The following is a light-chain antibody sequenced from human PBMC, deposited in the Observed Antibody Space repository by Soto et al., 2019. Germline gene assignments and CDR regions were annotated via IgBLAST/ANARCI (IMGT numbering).Light chain of an antibody. J-gene: IGLJ1*01. Sequence: SGLTQPPSGSAAPGQKVTISCSGSSSNIGKNSVSWYQQLPGAAPKLLIHESNKRPSGIPDRFSGSKSGTSATLDITGLQTGDEADYYCGAWDSSLSASYVFGTGTKVTVL. CDR3: GAWDSSLSASYV. V-gene: IGLV1-51*02. CDR1: SSNIGKNS. CDR2: ESN.